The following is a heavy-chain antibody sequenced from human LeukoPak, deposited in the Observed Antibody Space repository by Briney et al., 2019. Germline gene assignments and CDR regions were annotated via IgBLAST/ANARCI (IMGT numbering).Heavy chain of an antibody. CDR2: IIPIFGIA. J-gene: IGHJ4*02. CDR3: ARGRTAMAPVGPPDY. CDR1: GGTFSSYA. Sequence: SVKVSCKASGGTFSSYAISWVRQAPGQGLEWMGRIIPIFGIANYAQKFQGRVTITADKSTSTAYMELSSLRSEDTAVYYCARGRTAMAPVGPPDYWGQGTLVTVSS. V-gene: IGHV1-69*04. D-gene: IGHD5-18*01.